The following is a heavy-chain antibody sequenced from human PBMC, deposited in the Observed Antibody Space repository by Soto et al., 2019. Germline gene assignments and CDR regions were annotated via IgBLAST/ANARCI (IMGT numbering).Heavy chain of an antibody. Sequence: PGESLKISCKGSGYSFTSYWIGWVRQMPGKGLEWMGIIYPGDSDTRYSPSFQGQVTISADKSISTAYLQWSSLKASDTAMYYCARSFRDGYNHPGPIDYWGQGTLVTAPQ. CDR2: IYPGDSDT. V-gene: IGHV5-51*01. CDR1: GYSFTSYW. CDR3: ARSFRDGYNHPGPIDY. D-gene: IGHD5-12*01. J-gene: IGHJ4*02.